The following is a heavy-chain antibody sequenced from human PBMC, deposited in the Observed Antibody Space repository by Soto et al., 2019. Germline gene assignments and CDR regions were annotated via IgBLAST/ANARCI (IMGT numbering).Heavy chain of an antibody. D-gene: IGHD6-19*01. CDR2: INYSGST. CDR3: ARARLAVAGKGGGFDP. J-gene: IGHJ5*02. CDR1: GASIISSSYC. V-gene: IGHV4-39*01. Sequence: SETLSLTCTVSGASIISSSYCWGWIRQPPGKGLEWIGSINYSGSTYYNPSLKSRVTISADTSKNQFSLKLRSVTAADTAVYYCARARLAVAGKGGGFDPWGQETLVTVSS.